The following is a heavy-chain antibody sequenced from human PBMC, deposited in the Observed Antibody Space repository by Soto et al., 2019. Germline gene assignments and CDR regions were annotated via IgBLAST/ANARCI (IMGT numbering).Heavy chain of an antibody. J-gene: IGHJ6*02. V-gene: IGHV3-21*01. Sequence: EVQLVESGGGLVKPGGSLRLSCAASGFTFSSYSMNWVRQAPGKGLEWVSSISSGSSYIYYADSVKGRFTISRDNAKNWLYRQKNSLIAEDTAVYYCARRSGSYGYYYYGMDVWCRGTTV. CDR3: ARRSGSYGYYYYGMDV. CDR2: ISSGSSYI. D-gene: IGHD1-26*01. CDR1: GFTFSSYS.